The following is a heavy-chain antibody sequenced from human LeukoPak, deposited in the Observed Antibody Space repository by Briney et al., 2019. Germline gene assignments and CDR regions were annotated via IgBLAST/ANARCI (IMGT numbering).Heavy chain of an antibody. D-gene: IGHD6-6*01. CDR2: IRSKAYGGTT. J-gene: IGHJ4*02. V-gene: IGHV3-49*03. CDR3: TRDLGQLDYFDY. CDR1: GFTFGDYA. Sequence: PGGCLRLSCTASGFTFGDYAMSWFRQAPGKGLEWVGFIRSKAYGGTTEFAASVKGRSTISRDDSKSIAYLQMNSLKTEDTAVYYCTRDLGQLDYFDYWGQGTLVTVSS.